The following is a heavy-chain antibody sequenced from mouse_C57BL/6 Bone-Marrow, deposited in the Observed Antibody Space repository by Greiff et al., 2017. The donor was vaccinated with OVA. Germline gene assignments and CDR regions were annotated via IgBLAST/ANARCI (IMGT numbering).Heavy chain of an antibody. Sequence: EVQGVESGGGLVQPGESLKLSCESNEYEFPSHDMSWVRKTPEKRLELVAAINSDGGSTYYPDNMERRFIISRDKTKKTLYLPMGSLRSEDTALYYCARPGRTGVAYWGQGTLVTVSA. V-gene: IGHV5-2*01. CDR2: INSDGGST. D-gene: IGHD1-1*01. CDR3: ARPGRTGVAY. CDR1: EYEFPSHD. J-gene: IGHJ3*01.